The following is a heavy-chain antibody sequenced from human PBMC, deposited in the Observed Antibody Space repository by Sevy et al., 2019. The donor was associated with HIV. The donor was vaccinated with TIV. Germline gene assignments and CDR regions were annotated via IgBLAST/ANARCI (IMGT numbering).Heavy chain of an antibody. J-gene: IGHJ4*02. CDR2: ISGSGGST. V-gene: IGHV3-23*01. Sequence: GGSLRLSCAASGFTFSSYAMSWVRQAPGKGLEWVSAISGSGGSTYYADSGQGRFTISRDNSKNTLYLQMNSLGAEATAVYYCAKGGYSGYDHVDYWGQGTLVTVSS. CDR1: GFTFSSYA. CDR3: AKGGYSGYDHVDY. D-gene: IGHD5-12*01.